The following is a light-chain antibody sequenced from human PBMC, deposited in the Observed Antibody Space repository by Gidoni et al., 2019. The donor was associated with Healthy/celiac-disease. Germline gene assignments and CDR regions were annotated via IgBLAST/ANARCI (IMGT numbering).Light chain of an antibody. J-gene: IGKJ1*01. CDR3: QQYNSYSGT. CDR2: KAF. Sequence: DIQTTQYPSTLSASVGDRVTITCRASQSISSWLAWYQQKPGKAPKLLIYKAFSLESGVPSRFSGSGSGTEFTLTISSLQPDDFATYYCQQYNSYSGTFGQGTKVEIK. CDR1: QSISSW. V-gene: IGKV1-5*03.